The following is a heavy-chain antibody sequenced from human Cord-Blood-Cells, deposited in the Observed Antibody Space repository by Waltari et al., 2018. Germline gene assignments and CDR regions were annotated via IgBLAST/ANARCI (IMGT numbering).Heavy chain of an antibody. Sequence: QVQLVQSGAEVKKPGASVKVSCKVSGYTLTELSMHWVRQAPGKGLEWMGGFDPEEGETIYAQKVQGRATMTKDTSTDTAYMELSSLRSEDTAVYYCATPYDFWSGYYDYWGQGTLVTVSS. D-gene: IGHD3-3*01. CDR2: FDPEEGET. CDR1: GYTLTELS. J-gene: IGHJ4*02. V-gene: IGHV1-24*01. CDR3: ATPYDFWSGYYDY.